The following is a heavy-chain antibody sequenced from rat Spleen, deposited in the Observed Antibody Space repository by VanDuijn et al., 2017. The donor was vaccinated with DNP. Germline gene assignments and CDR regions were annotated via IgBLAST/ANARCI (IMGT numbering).Heavy chain of an antibody. J-gene: IGHJ2*01. V-gene: IGHV5-46*01. CDR1: GFTFSSFP. Sequence: EVQLVESGGGLVQPGRSMKLSCAASGFTFSSFPMAWVRQAPTKGLEWVATISTSGGSTYYRDSVKGRFTISRDNAKSTLYLQMNSLRSEDTATYYCTREGLLQSYFDYWGQGVMVTVSS. D-gene: IGHD1-1*01. CDR3: TREGLLQSYFDY. CDR2: ISTSGGST.